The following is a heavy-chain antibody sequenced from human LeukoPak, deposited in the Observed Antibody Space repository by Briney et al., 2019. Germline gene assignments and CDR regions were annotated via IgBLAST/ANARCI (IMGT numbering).Heavy chain of an antibody. J-gene: IGHJ4*02. D-gene: IGHD2-2*02. CDR1: GGSISTYY. Sequence: SETLSLTCSVSGGSISTYYWSWIRQSPGKGLEWIGYIYHNGDTNYNPSFKSRVTISVDTSKNQFSLRLMSVTAADTAIDYCATHSYTPFDYWGQGSLVTVSS. V-gene: IGHV4-59*08. CDR3: ATHSYTPFDY. CDR2: IYHNGDT.